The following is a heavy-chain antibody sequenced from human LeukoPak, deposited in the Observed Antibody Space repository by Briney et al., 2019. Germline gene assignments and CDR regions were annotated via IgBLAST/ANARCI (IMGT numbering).Heavy chain of an antibody. V-gene: IGHV1-18*01. D-gene: IGHD3-22*01. CDR2: ISAYNGNT. Sequence: ASVKVSCKASGYTFTSYGISWVRQAPGQGLEWMGWISAYNGNTNYAQKLQGRVTMTTDTSTSTAYMELSSLRSEDTAVYYCATDLYYYDSSGYYRNYWGQGTLVTVSS. J-gene: IGHJ4*02. CDR1: GYTFTSYG. CDR3: ATDLYYYDSSGYYRNY.